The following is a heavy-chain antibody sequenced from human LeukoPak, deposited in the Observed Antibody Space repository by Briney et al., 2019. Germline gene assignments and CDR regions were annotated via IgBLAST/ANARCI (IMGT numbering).Heavy chain of an antibody. D-gene: IGHD1-26*01. CDR2: IRYDGNDK. CDR1: VFSFSSSG. Sequence: PLGSLRLSRAAPVFSFSSSGMHWVPQAPRKGLEWVAFIRYDGNDKHFADSVKGRFSVSRDNSKNTLYLQMSTLRAEDTAVYYCAKPFPYSGSFFVDYWGEGTLVTVSS. CDR3: AKPFPYSGSFFVDY. J-gene: IGHJ4*02. V-gene: IGHV3-30*02.